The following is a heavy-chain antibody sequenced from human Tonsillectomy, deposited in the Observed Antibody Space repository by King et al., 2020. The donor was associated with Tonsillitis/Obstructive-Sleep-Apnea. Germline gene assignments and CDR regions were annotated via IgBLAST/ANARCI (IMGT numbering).Heavy chain of an antibody. D-gene: IGHD1-7*01. CDR3: ARGEGTGTVGEFDS. CDR2: IDPSDSYT. Sequence: VQLVESGAEAKKPGESLSISCKGSGYTFMDYWITWVRQMPGKGLEWVGRIDPSDSYTNYTPSFEGHVTMSTDNSVSTASLQWRSLTASDSGIYYCARGEGTGTVGEFDSWGPGTLVTVSS. V-gene: IGHV5-10-1*03. CDR1: GYTFMDYW. J-gene: IGHJ4*02.